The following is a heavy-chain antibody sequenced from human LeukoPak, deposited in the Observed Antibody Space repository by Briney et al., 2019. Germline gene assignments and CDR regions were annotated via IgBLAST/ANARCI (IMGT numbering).Heavy chain of an antibody. Sequence: PGRSLKLSCAASGFTFSGRHIHWVRQAPGKGLEWVALVWHDGSKTYYADSVKGRFTVSRDNSKNTLFLQMNSLRAEDTGVYYCAKDSNDNGDYNYFDFWGQGTLVTVSS. J-gene: IGHJ4*02. D-gene: IGHD4-17*01. CDR3: AKDSNDNGDYNYFDF. V-gene: IGHV3-33*06. CDR1: GFTFSGRH. CDR2: VWHDGSKT.